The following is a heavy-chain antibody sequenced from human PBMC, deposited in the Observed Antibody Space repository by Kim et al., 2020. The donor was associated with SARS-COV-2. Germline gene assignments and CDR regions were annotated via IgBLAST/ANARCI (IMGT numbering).Heavy chain of an antibody. CDR1: GFTFSSYG. V-gene: IGHV3-33*01. D-gene: IGHD5-18*01. Sequence: GGSLRLSCAASGFTFSSYGMHWVRQAPGKGLEWVAVIWYDGSNKYYADSVKGRFTISRDNSKNTLYLQMNSLRAEDTAVYYCARAQPLGYSYGQWFDYWGQGTLVTVSS. CDR3: ARAQPLGYSYGQWFDY. J-gene: IGHJ4*02. CDR2: IWYDGSNK.